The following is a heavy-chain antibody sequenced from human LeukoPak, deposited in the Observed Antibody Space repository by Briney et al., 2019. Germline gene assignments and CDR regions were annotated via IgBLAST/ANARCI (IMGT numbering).Heavy chain of an antibody. J-gene: IGHJ4*02. D-gene: IGHD6-19*01. CDR3: ATAGYSSGWYGRGDF. Sequence: GESLKISFKGFGXSFTSYWIGWVRQMPGKGLEWMGIIYPGDSVTRYSPSFQGQITISADKSISTAYLQWSSLKASDTAMYYCATAGYSSGWYGRGDFWGQGTLVTVSS. CDR2: IYPGDSVT. CDR1: GXSFTSYW. V-gene: IGHV5-51*01.